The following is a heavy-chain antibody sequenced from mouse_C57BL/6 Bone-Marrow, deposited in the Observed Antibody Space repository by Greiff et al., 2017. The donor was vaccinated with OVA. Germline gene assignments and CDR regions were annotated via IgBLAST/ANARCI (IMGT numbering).Heavy chain of an antibody. CDR3: ARGGTGPFAY. Sequence: VQLKQSGPELVKPGASVKISCKASGYSFTGYYMNWVQQSPEKSLEWIGEINPSTGGITYTQKFKAKATLTVDKASSTAYMQLKSLRSEDSAGYYCARGGTGPFAYWGQRTLVTVSA. D-gene: IGHD4-1*01. J-gene: IGHJ3*01. CDR1: GYSFTGYY. CDR2: INPSTGGI. V-gene: IGHV1-42*01.